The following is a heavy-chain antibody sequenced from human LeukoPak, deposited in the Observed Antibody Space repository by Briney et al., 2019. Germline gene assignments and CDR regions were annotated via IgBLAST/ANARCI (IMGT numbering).Heavy chain of an antibody. CDR3: ARGQNYGGDSKSFDY. J-gene: IGHJ4*02. CDR1: GFTFSSYA. V-gene: IGHV3-64*01. Sequence: PGGSLRLSCAASGFTFSSYAMHWVRQAPGKELEYVSAISSIVGSTYYANSVKGRFTISRDNSKNTLYLQMGSLRGEDMAVYYCARGQNYGGDSKSFDYWGQGTLVTVSS. CDR2: ISSIVGST. D-gene: IGHD4-23*01.